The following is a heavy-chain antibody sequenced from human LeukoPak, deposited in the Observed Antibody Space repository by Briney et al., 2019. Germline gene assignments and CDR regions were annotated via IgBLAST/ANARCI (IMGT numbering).Heavy chain of an antibody. Sequence: GGSLRLSCAASGFTFSSYGMHWVRQAPGKGLEWVANIKQDGSEKYYVDSVKGRFTISRDNAKNSLYLQMNSLRAEDTAVYYCARVGSGDYGAYYYYYGMDVWGQGTTVTVSS. V-gene: IGHV3-7*01. D-gene: IGHD4-17*01. CDR3: ARVGSGDYGAYYYYYGMDV. CDR1: GFTFSSYG. CDR2: IKQDGSEK. J-gene: IGHJ6*02.